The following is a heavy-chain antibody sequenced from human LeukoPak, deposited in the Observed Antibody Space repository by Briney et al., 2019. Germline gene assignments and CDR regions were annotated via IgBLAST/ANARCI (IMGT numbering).Heavy chain of an antibody. CDR3: ARGPPIYASFIAAAGTDDY. J-gene: IGHJ4*02. CDR2: INHSGST. CDR1: GGSFSGYY. Sequence: SETLSLTCAVYGGSFSGYYWSWIRQPPGKGLEWIGEINHSGSTNYNPSLKSRVTISVDTSKNQFSLKLSSVTAADTAVYYCARGPPIYASFIAAAGTDDYWGQGTLVTVSS. D-gene: IGHD6-13*01. V-gene: IGHV4-34*01.